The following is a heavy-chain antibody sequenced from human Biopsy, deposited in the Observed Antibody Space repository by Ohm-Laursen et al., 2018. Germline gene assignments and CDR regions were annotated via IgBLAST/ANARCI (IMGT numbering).Heavy chain of an antibody. CDR3: VAYPSSGFFENNDDFAMDV. CDR1: GGALTNYA. Sequence: SVKVSCKASGGALTNYAINWVRQAPGHGLEWMGGITTVSETAGYAGRFQGRVTITADVTTTTAYMDLSGLRSEDTAVYYCVAYPSSGFFENNDDFAMDVWGQGTTVIVSS. J-gene: IGHJ6*02. V-gene: IGHV1-69*13. D-gene: IGHD6-19*01. CDR2: ITTVSETA.